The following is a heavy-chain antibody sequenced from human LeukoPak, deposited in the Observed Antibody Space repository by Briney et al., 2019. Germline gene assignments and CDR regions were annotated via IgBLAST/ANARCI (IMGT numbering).Heavy chain of an antibody. J-gene: IGHJ6*03. V-gene: IGHV4-34*01. CDR2: INHSGST. D-gene: IGHD3-10*01. CDR1: GGSFNGYY. CDR3: ASLRRYYGSGSYGPGTDSYSAKRYYYMDV. Sequence: SETLSLTCAVYGGSFNGYYWSWIRQPPGKGWVWSGEINHSGSTNCNPSLKSRVTISVDTSKNQFSLKRSSVPAADTAVYECASLRRYYGSGSYGPGTDSYSAKRYYYMDVWGKGTTVTVSS.